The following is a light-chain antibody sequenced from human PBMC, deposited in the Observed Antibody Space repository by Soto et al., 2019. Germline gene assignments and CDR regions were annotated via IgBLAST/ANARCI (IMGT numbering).Light chain of an antibody. CDR1: SSDVGAYKY. J-gene: IGLJ3*02. CDR3: TSYVGRSIWV. V-gene: IGLV2-8*01. CDR2: EDS. Sequence: QSALTQPPSASGSPGQSVTISCTGTSSDVGAYKYVSWYQQFPGKAPKLMIYEDSKRPSGVPDRFSGSKSGNAASLTVSGHQAEDADDYCCTSYVGRSIWVFGGGTKLTVL.